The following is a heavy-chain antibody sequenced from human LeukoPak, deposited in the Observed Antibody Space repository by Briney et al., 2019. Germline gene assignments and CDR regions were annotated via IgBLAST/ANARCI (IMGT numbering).Heavy chain of an antibody. Sequence: PSQTLSLTCTVSGXSISSGGYYWSWIRQHPGMGLEWIGYIYYSGSTYYNPSLKSRVTISVDTSKNQFSLKLSSVTAADTAVYYCARQTVAARGYGMDVWGQGTPVTVSS. CDR1: GXSISSGGYY. V-gene: IGHV4-31*03. CDR2: IYYSGST. D-gene: IGHD6-6*01. CDR3: ARQTVAARGYGMDV. J-gene: IGHJ6*02.